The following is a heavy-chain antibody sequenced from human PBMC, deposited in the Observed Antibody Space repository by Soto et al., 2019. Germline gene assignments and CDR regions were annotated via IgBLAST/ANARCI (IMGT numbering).Heavy chain of an antibody. Sequence: SETLSLTCTVSRGSISSYYWSWIRQPPGKGLEWIGYIYYSGSTNYNPSLKSRVTISVDTSKNQFSLNLSSVTAADTAVYYGAAQFGELLGLFDPWGQGTLVTVSS. CDR3: AAQFGELLGLFDP. D-gene: IGHD3-10*01. J-gene: IGHJ5*02. CDR1: RGSISSYY. V-gene: IGHV4-59*01. CDR2: IYYSGST.